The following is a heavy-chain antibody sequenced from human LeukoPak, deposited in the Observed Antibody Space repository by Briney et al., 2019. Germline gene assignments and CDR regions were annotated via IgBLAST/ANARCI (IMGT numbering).Heavy chain of an antibody. CDR2: ISAYNGNT. CDR3: ARVVWYDILTGYEYYFDY. V-gene: IGHV1-18*01. Sequence: ASVKVSCKASGYPFDNFGLTWVRQAPGQGLEWMGWISAYNGNTHYAQKFRGRVTMTTDTSTSTAYMELRSLRSDDTAVYYCARVVWYDILTGYEYYFDYWGQGTLVTVSS. CDR1: GYPFDNFG. D-gene: IGHD3-9*01. J-gene: IGHJ4*02.